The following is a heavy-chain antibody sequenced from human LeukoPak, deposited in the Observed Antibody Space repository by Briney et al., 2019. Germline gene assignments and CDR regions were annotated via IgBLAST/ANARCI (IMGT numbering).Heavy chain of an antibody. Sequence: SETLSLTCTVSGGSISSSSYYWGWIRQPPGKGLEWIGSIYYSGSTYYSPSLKSRVTISVDTSKDQFSLKLSSVTAADTAVYYCARPSAYYYDSSGYYGFVWFDPWGQGTLVTVSS. CDR3: ARPSAYYYDSSGYYGFVWFDP. CDR1: GGSISSSSYY. V-gene: IGHV4-39*01. CDR2: IYYSGST. D-gene: IGHD3-22*01. J-gene: IGHJ5*02.